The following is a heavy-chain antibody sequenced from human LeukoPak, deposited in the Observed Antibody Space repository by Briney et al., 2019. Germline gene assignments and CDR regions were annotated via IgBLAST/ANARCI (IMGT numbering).Heavy chain of an antibody. Sequence: SETLSLTCAVYGGSFSGYYWSWIRQPPGKGLEWIGGINHSGSTNYNPSLKSRVTISVDTSKNQFSLKLSSVTAADTAVYYCARDQGWVLGELISNTFDIWGQGTTVTVSS. D-gene: IGHD3-22*01. V-gene: IGHV4-34*01. CDR3: ARDQGWVLGELISNTFDI. CDR1: GGSFSGYY. J-gene: IGHJ3*02. CDR2: INHSGST.